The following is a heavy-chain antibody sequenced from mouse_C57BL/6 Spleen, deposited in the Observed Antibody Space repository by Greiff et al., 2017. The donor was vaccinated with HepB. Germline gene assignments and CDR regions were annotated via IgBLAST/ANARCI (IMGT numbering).Heavy chain of an antibody. J-gene: IGHJ1*03. CDR3: ARCYGSSYWYFDV. V-gene: IGHV1-18*01. Sequence: EVQLQQSGPELVKPGASVKIPCKASGYTFTDYNMDWVKQSHGKSLEWIGDINPNNGGTNYNQKFKGKATLTVDKSSSTAYMELRSLTSEDTAVYYCARCYGSSYWYFDVWGTGTTVTVSS. CDR2: INPNNGGT. D-gene: IGHD1-1*01. CDR1: GYTFTDYN.